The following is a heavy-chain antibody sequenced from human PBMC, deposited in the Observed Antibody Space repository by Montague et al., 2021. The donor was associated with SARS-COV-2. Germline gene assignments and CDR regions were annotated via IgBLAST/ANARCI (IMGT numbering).Heavy chain of an antibody. CDR2: INHSGST. CDR1: DGSFSGYY. V-gene: IGHV4-34*01. J-gene: IGHJ3*02. Sequence: SETLSLTCAVYDGSFSGYYWSWICQPPGKGLEWIGEINHSGSTNYNPSLKSRVTISVDTSKNQFSLKLNSVSAADTAVYYCARGQVTIFGVLIMLPAAGALDIWGQGTMVTVSS. CDR3: ARGQVTIFGVLIMLPAAGALDI. D-gene: IGHD3-3*01.